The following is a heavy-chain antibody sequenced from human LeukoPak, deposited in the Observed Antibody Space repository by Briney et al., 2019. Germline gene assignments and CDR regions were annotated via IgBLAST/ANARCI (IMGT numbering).Heavy chain of an antibody. CDR1: GYTFTGYY. CDR3: ARALRNAEYFQH. J-gene: IGHJ1*01. CDR2: INPNSGGT. V-gene: IGHV1-2*02. Sequence: ASVKVSCKASGYTFTGYYMHGVRQAPGQGLEWMGWINPNSGGTNYAQKFQGRVTMTRDTSISTAYMELSRLRSDDTAVYYCARALRNAEYFQHWGQGTLVTVSS.